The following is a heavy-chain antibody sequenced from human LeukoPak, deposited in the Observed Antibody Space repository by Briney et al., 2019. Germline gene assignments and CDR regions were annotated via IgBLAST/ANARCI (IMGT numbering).Heavy chain of an antibody. J-gene: IGHJ4*02. Sequence: PGRSLRLSCAASGFTFSSYAMHWVRQAPVKGLEWVAVISYDGSNKYYADSVKGRFTISRDNSKNTLYLQMNSLRAEDTAVYYCARDLYYDSSGYSHWGQGTLVTVSS. CDR2: ISYDGSNK. V-gene: IGHV3-30*04. D-gene: IGHD3-22*01. CDR3: ARDLYYDSSGYSH. CDR1: GFTFSSYA.